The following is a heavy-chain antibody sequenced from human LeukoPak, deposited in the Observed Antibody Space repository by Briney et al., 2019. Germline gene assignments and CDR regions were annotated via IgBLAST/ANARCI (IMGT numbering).Heavy chain of an antibody. V-gene: IGHV3-48*03. CDR1: GFIFSSYE. CDR2: ISSSGSTI. Sequence: PGGSLRLSCAASGFIFSSYEMNWVRQAPGKGLEWVSYISSSGSTIYYADSVKGRFTISRDNAKNSLYLQMNSLRAEDTAVYYCARDKSYNWNYGSLMDYWGQGTLVTVSS. D-gene: IGHD1-7*01. CDR3: ARDKSYNWNYGSLMDY. J-gene: IGHJ4*02.